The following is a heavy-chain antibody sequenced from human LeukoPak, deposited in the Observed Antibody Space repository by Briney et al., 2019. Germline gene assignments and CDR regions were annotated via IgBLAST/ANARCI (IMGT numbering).Heavy chain of an antibody. D-gene: IGHD4-23*01. CDR2: ISDNGGAT. CDR1: GFTFSTYG. CDR3: ARSGGGF. V-gene: IGHV3-23*01. J-gene: IGHJ3*01. Sequence: GGTLRLSCAASGFTFSTYGMSWVRQAPGKGLEWVSAISDNGGATHYADSVKGRFTISRDNSKNTLYLQMNSLRAEDTAVYYCARSGGGFWGQGTMVTVSS.